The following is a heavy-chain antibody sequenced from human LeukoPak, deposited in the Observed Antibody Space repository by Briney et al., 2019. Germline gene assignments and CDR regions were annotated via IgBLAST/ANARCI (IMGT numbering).Heavy chain of an antibody. Sequence: SETLSLTCTVSGGSISSSSYYWGWIRQPPGKGLEWIGSIYYSGSTYYNPSLKSRVTISVDTSKNQFSLKLSSVTAADTAVYYCARAGVPPRRLQYGYWGQGTLVTVSS. D-gene: IGHD4-11*01. CDR1: GGSISSSSYY. V-gene: IGHV4-39*01. CDR2: IYYSGST. CDR3: ARAGVPPRRLQYGY. J-gene: IGHJ4*02.